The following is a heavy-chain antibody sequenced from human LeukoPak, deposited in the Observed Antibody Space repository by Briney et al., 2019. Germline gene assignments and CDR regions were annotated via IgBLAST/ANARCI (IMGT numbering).Heavy chain of an antibody. V-gene: IGHV3-53*01. CDR3: AREGAVSGESWFDP. CDR1: GFTVSRYY. D-gene: IGHD6-13*01. J-gene: IGHJ5*02. CDR2: IYSGGST. Sequence: PGGSLRLSCAASGFTVSRYYMSWVRQAPGKGLEWVSVIYSGGSTYYADSVKGGFTISRDNSKNSLYLQMNTRRVEDTAVYYCAREGAVSGESWFDPWGQGTLVTVSS.